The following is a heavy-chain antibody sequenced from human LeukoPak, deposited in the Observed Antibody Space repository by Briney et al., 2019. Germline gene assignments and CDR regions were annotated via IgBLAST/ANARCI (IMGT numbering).Heavy chain of an antibody. CDR2: IIDTGRST. Sequence: SGGSLRLSCATSGFNFGAYGMSWVRQAPGKGLEWVSGIIDTGRSTFYIDSVKGRFTISRDNSKNTMYLQMNSLRAEDTAVYFCANGERSGSYPISFDYWGQGTLVTVSS. CDR1: GFNFGAYG. CDR3: ANGERSGSYPISFDY. V-gene: IGHV3-23*01. D-gene: IGHD1-26*01. J-gene: IGHJ4*02.